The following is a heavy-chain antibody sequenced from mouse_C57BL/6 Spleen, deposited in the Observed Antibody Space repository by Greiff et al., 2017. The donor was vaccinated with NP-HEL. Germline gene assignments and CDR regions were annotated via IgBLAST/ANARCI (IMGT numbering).Heavy chain of an antibody. J-gene: IGHJ4*01. V-gene: IGHV5-17*01. Sequence: EVKLMESGGGLVKPGGSLKLSCAASGFTFSDYGMHWVRQAPEKGLEWVAYISSGSSTIYYADTVKGRFTISRDNAKNTLFLQMTSLRSEDTAMYYCAKYGYDEGYYAMDYWGQGTSVTVSS. CDR1: GFTFSDYG. D-gene: IGHD2-2*01. CDR2: ISSGSSTI. CDR3: AKYGYDEGYYAMDY.